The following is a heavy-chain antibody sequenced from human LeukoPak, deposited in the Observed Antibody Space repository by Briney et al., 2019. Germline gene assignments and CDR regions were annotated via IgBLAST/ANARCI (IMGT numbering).Heavy chain of an antibody. CDR2: IRYDGSNK. CDR1: GFTFSSYG. Sequence: PGGSLRLSCAASGFTFSSYGTHWVPHAPGKGRERVAFIRYDGSNKHYADSVKGRFTISRDNSKNTLYLQMNSLRAEDPAVYYCASGVSDYWGQGTLVTVSS. D-gene: IGHD3-3*01. J-gene: IGHJ4*02. V-gene: IGHV3-30*02. CDR3: ASGVSDY.